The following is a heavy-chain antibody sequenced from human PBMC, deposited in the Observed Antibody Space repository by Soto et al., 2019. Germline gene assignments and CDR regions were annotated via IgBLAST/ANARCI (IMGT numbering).Heavy chain of an antibody. CDR1: GFTVSSNY. CDR2: IYGGGTT. V-gene: IGHV3-66*01. D-gene: IGHD3-22*01. J-gene: IGHJ5*02. Sequence: EVQLVESGGGLVQPGGSLRLSCAASGFTVSSNYMSWVRQAPRKRLEWVSVIYGGGTTYYADSVKGRFTISRDNSKNTLYLQMNSLRAEDTAVYYCARNGDSSDYRGWFDPWGQGTLVTVSS. CDR3: ARNGDSSDYRGWFDP.